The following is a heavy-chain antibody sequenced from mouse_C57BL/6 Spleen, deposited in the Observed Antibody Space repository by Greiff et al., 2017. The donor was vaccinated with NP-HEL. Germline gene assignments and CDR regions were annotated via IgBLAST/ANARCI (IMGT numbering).Heavy chain of an antibody. CDR3: AREGLRGDY. CDR2: IYPGDGDT. CDR1: GYAFSSSW. D-gene: IGHD3-2*02. V-gene: IGHV1-82*01. J-gene: IGHJ2*01. Sequence: QVQLQQSGPELVKPGASVKISCKASGYAFSSSWMNWVKQRPGKGLEWIGRIYPGDGDTNYNGKFKGKATLTADKSSSTAYMQLSSLTSEDSAVYFCAREGLRGDYWGQGTTLTVSS.